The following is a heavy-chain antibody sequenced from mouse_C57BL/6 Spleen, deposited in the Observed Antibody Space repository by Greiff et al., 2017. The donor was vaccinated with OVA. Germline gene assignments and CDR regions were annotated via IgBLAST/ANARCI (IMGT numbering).Heavy chain of an antibody. D-gene: IGHD1-1*01. CDR3: VRDYGSSYGFDY. Sequence: DVQLQESGGGLVQPKGSLKLSCAASGFSFNTYAMNWVRQAPGKGLEWVARIRSKSNNYATYYADSVKDRFTISRDDSESMLYLQMNNLKTEDTAMYYCVRDYGSSYGFDYWGQGTTLTVSS. CDR1: GFSFNTYA. CDR2: IRSKSNNYAT. V-gene: IGHV10-1*01. J-gene: IGHJ2*01.